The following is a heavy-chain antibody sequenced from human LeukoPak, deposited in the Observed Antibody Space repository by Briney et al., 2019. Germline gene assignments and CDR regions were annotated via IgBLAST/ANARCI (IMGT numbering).Heavy chain of an antibody. Sequence: GGSLRLSCAVSGSTFSKAWMSWVRQAPGKGLEWVGRIKSKTDGETTDYAAPVKGRFTISRDDSKNTLYLQMNSLRAEDTAVYYCANKQSGYPPRGWGQGTLVTVSS. CDR1: GSTFSKAW. V-gene: IGHV3-15*01. D-gene: IGHD3-22*01. CDR3: ANKQSGYPPRG. J-gene: IGHJ4*02. CDR2: IKSKTDGETT.